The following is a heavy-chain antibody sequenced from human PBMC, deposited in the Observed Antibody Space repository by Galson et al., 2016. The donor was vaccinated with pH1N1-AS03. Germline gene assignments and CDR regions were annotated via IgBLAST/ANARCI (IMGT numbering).Heavy chain of an antibody. CDR3: TRGGTYSSSSPAYFGY. J-gene: IGHJ4*02. V-gene: IGHV4-61*05. CDR1: GGSIRSSNYY. CDR2: IYYNGPA. D-gene: IGHD6-6*01. Sequence: ETLSLTCTASGGSIRSSNYYWGWIRQPPGKGLEWIGYIYYNGPANYNPSLNSRVTISADTSKKQFFLNLTSVTAADTAVYFCTRGGTYSSSSPAYFGYWGQGTLVTVSS.